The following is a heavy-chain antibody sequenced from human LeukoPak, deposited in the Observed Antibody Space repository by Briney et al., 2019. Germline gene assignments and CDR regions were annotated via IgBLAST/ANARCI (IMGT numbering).Heavy chain of an antibody. J-gene: IGHJ5*02. CDR2: IYYSGST. D-gene: IGHD3-10*01. CDR3: ARDKAGVATVDP. Sequence: SETLSLTCTVSGGSISSGDHYWTWIRQPPGKGLEWIGYIYYSGSTYYSPSLKSRVTISVDTSRNQFSLKLNSVTAADTAVYYCARDKAGVATVDPWGQGTLVTVSS. V-gene: IGHV4-30-4*01. CDR1: GGSISSGDHY.